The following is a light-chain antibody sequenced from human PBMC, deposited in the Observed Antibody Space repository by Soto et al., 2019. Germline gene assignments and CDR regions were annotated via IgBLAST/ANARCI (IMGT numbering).Light chain of an antibody. Sequence: QSVLTQSPSVSAAPGQKVTISCSGSSSNIGNNYVFWYQQLPGTAPKLLIYDNNKRPSGIPDRFSGSKSGTSGTLDITGLQTGDEADYYCATWDGSLPGEVFGGGTQLTVL. CDR2: DNN. V-gene: IGLV1-51*01. CDR3: ATWDGSLPGEV. CDR1: SSNIGNNY. J-gene: IGLJ2*01.